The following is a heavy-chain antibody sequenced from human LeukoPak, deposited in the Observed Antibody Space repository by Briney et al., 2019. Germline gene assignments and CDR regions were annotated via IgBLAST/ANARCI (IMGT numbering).Heavy chain of an antibody. CDR1: GGSISSSSYY. J-gene: IGHJ6*03. CDR2: IYYSGST. V-gene: IGHV4-39*02. Sequence: PSETLSLTCTVSGGSISSSSYYWGWIRQPPGKGLEWIGSIYYSGSTYYYPSLKSRVTISVDTSKNQFPLKLSSVTAADTAVYYCARDHPHPYCTNGVCHYYYYYYMDVWGKGTTVTVSS. D-gene: IGHD2-8*01. CDR3: ARDHPHPYCTNGVCHYYYYYYMDV.